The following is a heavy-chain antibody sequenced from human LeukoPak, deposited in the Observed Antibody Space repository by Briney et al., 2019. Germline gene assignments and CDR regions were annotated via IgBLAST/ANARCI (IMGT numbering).Heavy chain of an antibody. Sequence: SETLSLTCTVSGGSISSGDYYWSWIRQPPGKGLEWIGYIYYSGSTYYNPSLKSRVTISVDTSKNQFSLKLSSVTAADTAVYYCASTKGELGFDYWGQGTLVTVSS. CDR3: ASTKGELGFDY. D-gene: IGHD1-26*01. CDR2: IYYSGST. V-gene: IGHV4-30-4*02. J-gene: IGHJ4*02. CDR1: GGSISSGDYY.